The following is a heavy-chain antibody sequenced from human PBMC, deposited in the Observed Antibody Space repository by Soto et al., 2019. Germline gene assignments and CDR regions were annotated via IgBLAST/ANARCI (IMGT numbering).Heavy chain of an antibody. D-gene: IGHD3-10*01. CDR2: INPSGGFT. Sequence: QVQLVQSGAEVKKPGASVKVSCKTSGYSFTDWYIHWVRQAPGQGLEWMGIINPSGGFTTYAQKFQGRAPMTRDTSTSTVYRELSSLRSEDTAVYYCARDPSTLWFGELSVGLGPWCQGTLVTVSS. J-gene: IGHJ5*02. CDR3: ARDPSTLWFGELSVGLGP. V-gene: IGHV1-46*01. CDR1: GYSFTDWY.